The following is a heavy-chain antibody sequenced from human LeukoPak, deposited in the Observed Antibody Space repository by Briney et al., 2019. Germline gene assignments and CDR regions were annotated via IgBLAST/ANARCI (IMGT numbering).Heavy chain of an antibody. Sequence: PSETLSLTCAVYGGSFSGYYWSWIRQPPGKGLEWIGEINHSGSTNYNPSLKSRVTISVDTSKNQFSLKLSSVTAADTAVYYCAREAMVRGVIITYYYYGMDVWGQGTTVTVSS. D-gene: IGHD3-10*01. CDR1: GGSFSGYY. CDR2: INHSGST. CDR3: AREAMVRGVIITYYYYGMDV. V-gene: IGHV4-34*01. J-gene: IGHJ6*02.